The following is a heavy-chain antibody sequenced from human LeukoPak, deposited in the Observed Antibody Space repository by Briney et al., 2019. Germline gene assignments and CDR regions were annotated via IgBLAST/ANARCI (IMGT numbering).Heavy chain of an antibody. CDR1: GFTFSSYS. CDR2: ISSSSSYI. J-gene: IGHJ5*02. CDR3: ARETQYSSGWYLEGGFDP. V-gene: IGHV3-21*01. Sequence: GGSLRLSCAASGFTFSSYSMNWVRQAPGKGLEWVSSISSSSSYIYYADPVKGRFTISRDNAKNSLYLQMNSLRAEDTAVYYCARETQYSSGWYLEGGFDPWGQGTLVTVSS. D-gene: IGHD6-19*01.